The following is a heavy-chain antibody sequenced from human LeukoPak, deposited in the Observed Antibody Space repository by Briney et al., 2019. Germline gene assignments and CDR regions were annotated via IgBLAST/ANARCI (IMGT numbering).Heavy chain of an antibody. D-gene: IGHD6-13*01. J-gene: IGHJ4*02. CDR2: ISGSGGST. CDR1: GFTFSSYS. Sequence: GGSLRLSCAASGFTFSSYSMNWVRQAPGKGLEWVSAISGSGGSTYYADFLKGRFTISRDNSKNTLYLQMNSLRAEDTAVYYCAKEGSTWYYFDYWGQGTLVTVSS. CDR3: AKEGSTWYYFDY. V-gene: IGHV3-23*01.